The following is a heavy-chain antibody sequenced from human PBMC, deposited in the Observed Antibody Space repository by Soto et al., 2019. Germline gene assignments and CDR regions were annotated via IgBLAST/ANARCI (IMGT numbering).Heavy chain of an antibody. J-gene: IGHJ4*02. CDR3: AKDRGGTGWPFDH. Sequence: GSLRLSCTPCGFTFGNFAMSWVRQAPGKGLEWVSSISAGGATTYYADSVKGRVTMSRDNSKNTLSLQMISLRAEDSAVYYCAKDRGGTGWPFDHWGQGTLVTVSS. CDR1: GFTFGNFA. D-gene: IGHD6-19*01. CDR2: ISAGGATT. V-gene: IGHV3-23*01.